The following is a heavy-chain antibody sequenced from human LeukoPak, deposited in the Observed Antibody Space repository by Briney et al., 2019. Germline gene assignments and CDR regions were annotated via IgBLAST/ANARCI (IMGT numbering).Heavy chain of an antibody. J-gene: IGHJ5*02. CDR2: ISAYNGNT. V-gene: IGHV1-18*01. Sequence: GASRKASCKAAGYTFTSYGISWVRQAPGQGLEWMGWISAYNGNTNYAPTLQGRVNMTTDTSTTTAYMELRRLRSDETAVYYCARDLPLWQQQRQGWLDPWGQGTLVTVSS. CDR1: GYTFTSYG. D-gene: IGHD6-13*01. CDR3: ARDLPLWQQQRQGWLDP.